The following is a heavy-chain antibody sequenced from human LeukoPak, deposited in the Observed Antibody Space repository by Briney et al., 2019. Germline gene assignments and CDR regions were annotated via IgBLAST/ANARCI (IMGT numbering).Heavy chain of an antibody. CDR2: ISGSGGST. D-gene: IGHD2-8*01. V-gene: IGHV3-23*01. CDR1: GFTFSSYA. CDR3: AKRGEDIVLMVPSYYFDY. J-gene: IGHJ4*02. Sequence: PGGSLRLSCAVSGFTFSSYAMSWVRQAPGKGLEWVSAISGSGGSTYYADSVKGRFTISRDNSKNTLYLQMNSLRAEDTAVYYCAKRGEDIVLMVPSYYFDYWGQGTLVTVSS.